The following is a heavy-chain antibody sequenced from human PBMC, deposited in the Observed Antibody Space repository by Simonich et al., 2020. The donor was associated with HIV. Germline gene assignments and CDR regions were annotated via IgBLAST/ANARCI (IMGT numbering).Heavy chain of an antibody. CDR2: ISYDGSNK. V-gene: IGHV3-30*07. Sequence: QVQLVESGGVVVQPGRSLRLSCAASGFTFSSYAMHWVRQAPGNGLEWVAVISYDGSNKYYADSVKGRFTISRDNSKNTLYLQMNSLRAEDTAVYYCASGGSISSVWADDYWGQGTLVTVSS. D-gene: IGHD3-16*01. CDR3: ASGGSISSVWADDY. CDR1: GFTFSSYA. J-gene: IGHJ4*02.